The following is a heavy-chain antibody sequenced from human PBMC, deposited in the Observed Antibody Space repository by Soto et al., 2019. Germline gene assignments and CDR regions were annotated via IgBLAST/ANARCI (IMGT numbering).Heavy chain of an antibody. Sequence: SETLSLTCTVSGGSISSYYWSWIRQPPGKGLEWIGYIYYSGSTNYNPSLKSRVTISVDTSKNQFSLKLSSVTAADTAVYYCARDQRQWLVPARAYYYYMDVWGKGTTVTVSS. CDR1: GGSISSYY. CDR3: ARDQRQWLVPARAYYYYMDV. J-gene: IGHJ6*03. V-gene: IGHV4-59*01. D-gene: IGHD6-19*01. CDR2: IYYSGST.